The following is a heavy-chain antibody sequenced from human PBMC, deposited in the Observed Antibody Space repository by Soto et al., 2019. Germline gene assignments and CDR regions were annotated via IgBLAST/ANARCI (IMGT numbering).Heavy chain of an antibody. V-gene: IGHV3-23*01. D-gene: IGHD3-10*01. J-gene: IGHJ5*01. CDR3: ARGGSSRWFDS. CDR2: ISGSGAST. CDR1: GFTFTSDA. Sequence: GGSLRLSCAASGFTFTSDAMSWVRQAPGKGLEWVSGISGSGASTYYADSVQGRFTISRDNSKNTLFLRMFGLRVEDTAIYFCARGGSSRWFDSWGQGTQVTVSS.